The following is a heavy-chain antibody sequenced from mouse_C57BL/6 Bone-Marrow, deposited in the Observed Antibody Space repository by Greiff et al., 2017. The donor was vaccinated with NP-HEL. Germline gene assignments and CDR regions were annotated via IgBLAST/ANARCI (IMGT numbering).Heavy chain of an antibody. CDR3: AREGYSNPYYFDY. CDR2: IDPSDSYT. CDR1: GYTFTSYW. V-gene: IGHV1-69*01. J-gene: IGHJ2*01. D-gene: IGHD2-5*01. Sequence: VQLQQPGAELVMPGASVKLSCKASGYTFTSYWMHWVKQRPGQGLEWIGEIDPSDSYTNYNQKFKGKSTLPVDKSSSTAYMQLSSLTSEDSAVYYCAREGYSNPYYFDYWGQGTTLTVSS.